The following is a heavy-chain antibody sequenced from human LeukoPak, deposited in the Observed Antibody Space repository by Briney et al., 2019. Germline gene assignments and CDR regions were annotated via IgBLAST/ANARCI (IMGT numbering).Heavy chain of an antibody. D-gene: IGHD1-1*01. CDR1: GFTFSNAW. CDR2: IKSKTDGGTT. CDR3: TTARATTEVDY. V-gene: IGHV3-15*01. Sequence: GGSLRLSCAASGFTFSNAWMSWVRQAPGKGLEWVGRIKSKTDGGTTDYAAPVKGGFTISRDDSKNTLYLQMNSLKTEDTAMYYCTTARATTEVDYWGQGTLVTVSS. J-gene: IGHJ4*02.